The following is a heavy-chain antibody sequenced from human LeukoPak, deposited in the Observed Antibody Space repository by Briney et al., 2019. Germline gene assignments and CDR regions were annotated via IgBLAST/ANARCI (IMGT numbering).Heavy chain of an antibody. CDR1: GFIFSSYS. V-gene: IGHV3-21*01. J-gene: IGHJ4*02. CDR2: ISSSSSYI. D-gene: IGHD4/OR15-4a*01. CDR3: ARDPVMTMVAPDY. Sequence: GGSLSLSCAASGFIFSSYSMNWVRQAPGKGLEWVSSISSSSSYIYYADSVKGRFTISRDNAKNSLYLQMNSLRAEDTAVYYCARDPVMTMVAPDYWGQGTLVTVSS.